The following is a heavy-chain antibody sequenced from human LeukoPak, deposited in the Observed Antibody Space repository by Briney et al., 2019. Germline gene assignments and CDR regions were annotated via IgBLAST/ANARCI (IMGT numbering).Heavy chain of an antibody. CDR3: ARGGYGDYVDY. V-gene: IGHV4-59*01. D-gene: IGHD4-17*01. J-gene: IGHJ4*02. CDR2: IYYSGST. CDR1: GGSLSGYH. Sequence: SETLSLTCTVSGGSLSGYHWSWIRQPPGKGLEWIAYIYYSGSTNYNPSLKSRVTISVDTSKNQFSLKLSSVTAADTAVYYCARGGYGDYVDYWGQGTLVTVSS.